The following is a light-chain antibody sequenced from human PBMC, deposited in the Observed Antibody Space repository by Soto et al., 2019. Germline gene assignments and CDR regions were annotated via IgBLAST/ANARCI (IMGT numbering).Light chain of an antibody. CDR2: DTS. Sequence: VFIHAHGNLSFSPGERAPPSCRASQSLTNSFIAWYQQKPGQAPRLLIYDTSSRATGIPDRFSGSGSGTDFTLTISRLEPEDFAVYYCQQYGSSPTFAQGTRLAIK. CDR1: QSLTNSF. CDR3: QQYGSSPT. V-gene: IGKV3-20*01. J-gene: IGKJ5*01.